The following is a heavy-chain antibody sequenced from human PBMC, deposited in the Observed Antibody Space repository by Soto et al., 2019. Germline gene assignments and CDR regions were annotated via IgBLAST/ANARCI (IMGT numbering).Heavy chain of an antibody. Sequence: SVKVSFKASRYSFTTYFLHWVRQAPGQGLEWLGWIFPGSGGTNYAQKFQGRVTMTRDTSINTAYMELSRLTSDDTGVYYCAREWQRGTDYWGQGALVTVSS. J-gene: IGHJ4*02. CDR3: AREWQRGTDY. CDR1: RYSFTTYF. V-gene: IGHV1-2*02. D-gene: IGHD6-25*01. CDR2: IFPGSGGT.